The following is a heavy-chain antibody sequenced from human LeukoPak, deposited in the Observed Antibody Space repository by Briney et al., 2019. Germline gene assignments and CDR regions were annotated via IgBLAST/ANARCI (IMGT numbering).Heavy chain of an antibody. Sequence: ASVKVSCKASGYTFTGYYMHWVRQAPGQGLEWMGWINPNSGGTNYAQKFQGRVTMTRDTSISTAYMELSRLRSDDTAVYYCARVFLDCSSTSCYSSGYMDVWGKGTTVTVSS. CDR1: GYTFTGYY. CDR2: INPNSGGT. V-gene: IGHV1-2*02. CDR3: ARVFLDCSSTSCYSSGYMDV. J-gene: IGHJ6*03. D-gene: IGHD2-2*01.